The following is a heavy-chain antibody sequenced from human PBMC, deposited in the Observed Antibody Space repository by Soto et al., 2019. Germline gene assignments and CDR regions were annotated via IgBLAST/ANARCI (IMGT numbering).Heavy chain of an antibody. Sequence: PGGSLRLSCAASGFTFSSYAMSWVRQAPGKGLEWDSAISGSGGSTYYADSVKGRFTISRDNSKNTLYLQMNSLRAEDTAVYYCAKDHSEDSSGYDYWGQGTLVTVSS. J-gene: IGHJ4*02. CDR3: AKDHSEDSSGYDY. CDR1: GFTFSSYA. V-gene: IGHV3-23*01. D-gene: IGHD3-22*01. CDR2: ISGSGGST.